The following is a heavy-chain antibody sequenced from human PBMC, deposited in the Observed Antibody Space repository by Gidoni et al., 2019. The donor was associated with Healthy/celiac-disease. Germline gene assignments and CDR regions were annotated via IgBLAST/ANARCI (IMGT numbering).Heavy chain of an antibody. J-gene: IGHJ6*02. Sequence: QVQLVQSGAEVKKPGASVKVSCKASGYTFTSSDINWVRQATGQGLEWMGWMNPNSGNTGYAQKFQGRVTMTRNTSISTAYMELSSLRSEDTAVYYCARDLYRVITTVYYYGMDVWGQGTTVTVSS. CDR1: GYTFTSSD. CDR3: ARDLYRVITTVYYYGMDV. D-gene: IGHD3-22*01. V-gene: IGHV1-8*01. CDR2: MNPNSGNT.